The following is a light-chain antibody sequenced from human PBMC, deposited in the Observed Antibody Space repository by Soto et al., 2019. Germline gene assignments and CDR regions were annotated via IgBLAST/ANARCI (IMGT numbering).Light chain of an antibody. CDR3: SSYTSSGIYV. V-gene: IGLV2-14*01. Sequence: QSVLTQPASVSGSPGQSITISCTGTSSDVGGYEFVSWYQQHPDNAPKLIIYDVSDRPSGESSRFSGSKSANTASLTFFGLQAEDEVNYYCSSYTSSGIYVFGTGPKVTAL. J-gene: IGLJ1*01. CDR2: DVS. CDR1: SSDVGGYEF.